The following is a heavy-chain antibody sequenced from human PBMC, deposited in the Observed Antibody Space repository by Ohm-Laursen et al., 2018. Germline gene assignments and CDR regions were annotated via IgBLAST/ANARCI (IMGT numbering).Heavy chain of an antibody. V-gene: IGHV3-30*18. CDR3: AKDPTYGDPRFDY. CDR1: GFTFGSYG. Sequence: SSLRLSCAASGFTFGSYGMYWVRQAPGKGLEWVAVISYDGSNKYYADSVKGRFTISRDNSKNTLYLQMNSLRAEDTAVYYCAKDPTYGDPRFDYWGQGTLVTVSS. D-gene: IGHD4-17*01. J-gene: IGHJ4*02. CDR2: ISYDGSNK.